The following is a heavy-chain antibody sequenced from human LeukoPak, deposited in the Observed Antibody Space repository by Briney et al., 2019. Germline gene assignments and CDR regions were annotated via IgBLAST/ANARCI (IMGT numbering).Heavy chain of an antibody. D-gene: IGHD3-10*01. J-gene: IGHJ4*02. Sequence: GGSLRLSCAASGFTFSSYWMSWVRQAPGKGLEWVANIKQDGSEKYYVDSVKGRFTISRDNAKNSLYLQMNSLRAEDTAVYYCARERMVRGVTDFDYWGQGTLVTVSS. V-gene: IGHV3-7*01. CDR1: GFTFSSYW. CDR3: ARERMVRGVTDFDY. CDR2: IKQDGSEK.